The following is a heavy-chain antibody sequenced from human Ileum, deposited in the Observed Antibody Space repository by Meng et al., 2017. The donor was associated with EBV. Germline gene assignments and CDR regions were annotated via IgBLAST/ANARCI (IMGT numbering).Heavy chain of an antibody. Sequence: QGPRHESGPGPVTPSGTCSLTCTVAGDSISSCIWWSWVRQPPGKGLEWIGEVYHRGDTNYSPSLKSRVAISLDKSKNQFYLCLFSVTAADTAVYYCGRDQGRELINHWGQGTLVTVSS. D-gene: IGHD1-7*01. V-gene: IGHV4-4*02. CDR1: GDSISSCIW. CDR2: VYHRGDT. J-gene: IGHJ4*02. CDR3: GRDQGRELINH.